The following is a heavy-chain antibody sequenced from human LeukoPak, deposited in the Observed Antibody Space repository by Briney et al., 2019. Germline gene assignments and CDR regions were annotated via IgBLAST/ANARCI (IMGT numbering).Heavy chain of an antibody. V-gene: IGHV3-30*04. CDR1: GFIFSSYA. D-gene: IGHD3-10*01. CDR3: ARRGVLWFGELFYYGMDV. Sequence: GRSLRLSCVASGFIFSSYAMHWVRQAPGKGLEWVAVIPYDGSNRYYADSVKGRFTISRDNAKNSLYLQMNSLRAEDTAVYYCARRGVLWFGELFYYGMDVWGQGTTVTVSS. J-gene: IGHJ6*02. CDR2: IPYDGSNR.